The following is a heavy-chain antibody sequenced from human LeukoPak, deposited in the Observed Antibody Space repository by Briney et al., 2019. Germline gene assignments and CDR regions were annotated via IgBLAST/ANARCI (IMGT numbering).Heavy chain of an antibody. V-gene: IGHV3-48*04. CDR2: ITSTNSII. CDR3: TRVGYIDEGIDY. J-gene: IGHJ4*02. Sequence: PGGSLRLSCAASGFTFSSYSLNWVRQAPGKGLEWISYITSTNSIIQYADSVKGRFTISRDNAKNSLYLQMNSLRAEDTAIYYCTRVGYIDEGIDYWGQGTLVTVSS. D-gene: IGHD5-24*01. CDR1: GFTFSSYS.